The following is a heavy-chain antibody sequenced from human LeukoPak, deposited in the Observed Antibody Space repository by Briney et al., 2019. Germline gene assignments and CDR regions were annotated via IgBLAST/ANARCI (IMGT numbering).Heavy chain of an antibody. D-gene: IGHD6-19*01. CDR3: AKPRGEEWLVGLYDAFDI. V-gene: IGHV3-23*01. CDR1: GFTFSSYA. J-gene: IGHJ3*02. Sequence: GGSLRLSCAASGFTFSSYAMSWVRQAPGKGLEWVSVISGSDGSTYYADSVKGRFTISRDNSKNTLYLQMNSLRAEDTAVFCCAKPRGEEWLVGLYDAFDIWGQGTMVTVSS. CDR2: ISGSDGST.